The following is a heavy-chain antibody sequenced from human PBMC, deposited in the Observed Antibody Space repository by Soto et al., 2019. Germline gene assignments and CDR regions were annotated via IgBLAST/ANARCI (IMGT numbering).Heavy chain of an antibody. CDR1: GGSVSSGSYY. CDR3: ARASTPKWELLYFDY. CDR2: IYYSGIT. Sequence: SETLSLTCTVSGGSVSSGSYYWSWIRQPPGKGLEWIGYIYYSGITNYNPSLKSRVTISVDTSKNQFSLKLSSVTAADTAVYYCARASTPKWELLYFDYWGQVTLVTVSS. D-gene: IGHD1-26*01. J-gene: IGHJ4*02. V-gene: IGHV4-61*01.